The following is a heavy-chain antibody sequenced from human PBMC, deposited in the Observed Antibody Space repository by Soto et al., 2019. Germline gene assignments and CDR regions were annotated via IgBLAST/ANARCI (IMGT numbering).Heavy chain of an antibody. J-gene: IGHJ5*02. D-gene: IGHD2-2*01. Sequence: QVQLQQWGAGLLKPSETLSLTCAVYGGSFSGYYWSWIRQPPGKGLEWIGEINHSGSTNYNPSLKTRDTISVATSKHQFSLKLSSVTAADTAVYYCARRGIVVVPARGWFDPWGQGTLVTVSS. V-gene: IGHV4-34*01. CDR2: INHSGST. CDR1: GGSFSGYY. CDR3: ARRGIVVVPARGWFDP.